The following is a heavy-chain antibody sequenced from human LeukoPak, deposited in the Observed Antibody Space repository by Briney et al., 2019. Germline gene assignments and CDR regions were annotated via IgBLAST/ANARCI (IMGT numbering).Heavy chain of an antibody. J-gene: IGHJ4*02. CDR3: ARSLWPEDY. CDR1: GFTFSSYG. CDR2: IKQDGIEK. D-gene: IGHD5-18*01. V-gene: IGHV3-7*01. Sequence: GGSLRLSCAASGFTFSSYGMHWVRQAPGKGLEWVANIKQDGIEKNYLDSVKGRFTISRDNTKTSLYLQMNSLRAEDTAVYYCARSLWPEDYWGQGTLVTVSS.